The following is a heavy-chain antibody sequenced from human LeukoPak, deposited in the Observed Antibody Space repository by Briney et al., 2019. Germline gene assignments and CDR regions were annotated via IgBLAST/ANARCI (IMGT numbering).Heavy chain of an antibody. Sequence: ASVKVSCKASGYTFSNCDVTWVRQAPGQGLEYMGWMNPNSGNTGFAQKFRGRLTLTSDASTTSAFMELMRLTSEDTAVYYCTRAVRNQLLSEYWGQGTRITVSS. V-gene: IGHV1-8*01. D-gene: IGHD2-2*01. J-gene: IGHJ4*02. CDR1: GYTFSNCD. CDR3: TRAVRNQLLSEY. CDR2: MNPNSGNT.